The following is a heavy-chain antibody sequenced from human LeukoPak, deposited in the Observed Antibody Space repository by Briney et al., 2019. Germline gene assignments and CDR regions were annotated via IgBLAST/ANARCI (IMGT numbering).Heavy chain of an antibody. CDR1: GYTFTGYY. CDR2: INPNSGGT. D-gene: IGHD3-10*01. CDR3: ARGPLWFGELPAYYFDY. V-gene: IGHV1-2*02. J-gene: IGHJ4*02. Sequence: ASVTVSCKASGYTFTGYYMHWVRQAPGQGLEWMGWINPNSGGTNYAQKFQGRVTMTRDTSISTAYMELSRLRSDDTAVYYCARGPLWFGELPAYYFDYWGQGTLVTVSS.